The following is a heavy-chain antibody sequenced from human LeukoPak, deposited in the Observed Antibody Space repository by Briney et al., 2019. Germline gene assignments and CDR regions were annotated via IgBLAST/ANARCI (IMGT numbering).Heavy chain of an antibody. V-gene: IGHV3-48*01. CDR1: GFTFSSYG. D-gene: IGHD6-13*01. J-gene: IGHJ4*02. Sequence: QSGGSLRLSCAASGFTFSSYGMHWVRQAPGKGLEWVSYISSSSSTIYYADSVEGRFTISRDNAKNSLYLQMNSLRAEDTGVYYCARDSSPDYWGQGTLVTVSS. CDR3: ARDSSPDY. CDR2: ISSSSSTI.